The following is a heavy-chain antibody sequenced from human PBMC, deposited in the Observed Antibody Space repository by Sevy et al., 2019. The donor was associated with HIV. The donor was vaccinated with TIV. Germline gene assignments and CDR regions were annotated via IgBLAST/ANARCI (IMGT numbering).Heavy chain of an antibody. V-gene: IGHV3-23*01. CDR2: ISGSGSSP. CDR3: AKEGGNEYVVDFDV. CDR1: GFIFNSYG. D-gene: IGHD1-1*01. J-gene: IGHJ1*01. Sequence: GGSLRLSCAGSGFIFNSYGMSWVRQAPGKGLEWVSAISGSGSSPYYADSVKGRFNISRDNSKNTLYLEMNSLRAEDTAVYYCAKEGGNEYVVDFDVWGQGTLVTVSS.